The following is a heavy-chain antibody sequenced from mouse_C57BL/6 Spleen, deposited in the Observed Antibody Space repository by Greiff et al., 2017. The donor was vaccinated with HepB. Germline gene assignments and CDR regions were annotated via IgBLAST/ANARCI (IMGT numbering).Heavy chain of an antibody. Sequence: QVQLQQPGAELVKPGASVNLSCKASGYTFTSYWMQWVKQRPGQGLEWIGEIDPSDSYTNYNQKFKGKATLTVDTSSSTAYMQLSSLTSEDSAVYYCARRYGSSYGAMDYWGQGTSVTVSS. CDR1: GYTFTSYW. D-gene: IGHD1-1*01. CDR2: IDPSDSYT. CDR3: ARRYGSSYGAMDY. J-gene: IGHJ4*01. V-gene: IGHV1-50*01.